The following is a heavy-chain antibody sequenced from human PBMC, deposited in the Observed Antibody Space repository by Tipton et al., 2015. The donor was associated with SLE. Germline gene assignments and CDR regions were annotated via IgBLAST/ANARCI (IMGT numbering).Heavy chain of an antibody. V-gene: IGHV4-4*07. Sequence: TLSLTCTVSGGSISGYYWSWIRQPAGKGLEWIGRVYTSGSTNYNPSLKSRVTISVDTSKNQFSLKLSSVTAADTAVYYCARSAGYGSSWAHFDYWGQGTLVTVSS. CDR1: GGSISGYY. CDR3: ARSAGYGSSWAHFDY. D-gene: IGHD6-13*01. CDR2: VYTSGST. J-gene: IGHJ4*02.